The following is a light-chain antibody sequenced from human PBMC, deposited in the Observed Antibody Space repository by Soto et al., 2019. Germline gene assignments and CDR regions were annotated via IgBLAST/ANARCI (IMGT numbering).Light chain of an antibody. CDR2: GAS. J-gene: IGKJ3*01. V-gene: IGKV3-20*01. CDR1: QSVSSSY. Sequence: EIVLTQSPGTLSLSPGERATLSCRASQSVSSSYLAWYQQKPGQAPRLLIYGASSRATGIPDRFSDSGSGTDFTLTISRLEPEDFAVYYCQQYGSLWFTFGPGTKVDIK. CDR3: QQYGSLWFT.